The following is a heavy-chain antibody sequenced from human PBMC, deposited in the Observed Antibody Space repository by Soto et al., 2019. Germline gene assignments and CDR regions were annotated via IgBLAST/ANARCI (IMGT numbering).Heavy chain of an antibody. CDR2: IFSNDEK. J-gene: IGHJ6*02. V-gene: IGHV2-26*01. CDR1: GFSLSNARMG. CDR3: ARINGRPDYYYGMDV. Sequence: QVTLKESGPVLVKPTETLTLTCTVSGFSLSNARMGVSWIRQPPGKALEWLAHIFSNDEKSYSTSLKSRLTISKDTSKSQVVLTMTIMDPVDTATYSCARINGRPDYYYGMDVWGQGTTVTVSS.